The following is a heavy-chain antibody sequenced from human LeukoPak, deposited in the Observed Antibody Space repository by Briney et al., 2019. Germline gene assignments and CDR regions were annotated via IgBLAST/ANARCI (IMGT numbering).Heavy chain of an antibody. CDR2: IYTSGST. CDR3: ARRTGGLRYFDWLLSVWAFDY. J-gene: IGHJ4*02. D-gene: IGHD3-9*01. V-gene: IGHV4-4*07. CDR1: GGSISSYY. Sequence: PSETLSLTCTVSGGSISSYYWSWIRQPAGKGLEWIGRIYTSGSTNYNPSLKSRVTMSVDTSKNQFSLKLSSVTAADTAVYYCARRTGGLRYFDWLLSVWAFDYWGQGTLVTVSS.